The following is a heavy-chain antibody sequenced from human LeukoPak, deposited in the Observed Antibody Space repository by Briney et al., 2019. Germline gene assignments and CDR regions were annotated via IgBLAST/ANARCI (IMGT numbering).Heavy chain of an antibody. CDR3: ARDLGGYSGPSAY. J-gene: IGHJ4*02. CDR2: ISGSGGST. V-gene: IGHV3-23*01. Sequence: GGSLRLSCAASGFTFSSYGMSWVRQAPGKGLEWVSAISGSGGSTYYADSVKGRFTISRDNSKNTLYLQMNSLRAEDTAVYYCARDLGGYSGPSAYWGQGTLVTVSS. CDR1: GFTFSSYG. D-gene: IGHD5-12*01.